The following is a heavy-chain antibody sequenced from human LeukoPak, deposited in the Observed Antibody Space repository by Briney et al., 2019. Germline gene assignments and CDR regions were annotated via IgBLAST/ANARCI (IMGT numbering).Heavy chain of an antibody. D-gene: IGHD6-6*01. CDR2: INHSGST. J-gene: IGHJ6*03. V-gene: IGHV4-34*01. Sequence: SETLSLTCAVYGGSFSGYYWSWIRQPPGKGLEWIGEINHSGSTNYNPSLKSRVTISVDTSKNQFSLKLSSVTAADTVVYYCARRSSSTIYYYYMDVWGKGTTVTVSS. CDR1: GGSFSGYY. CDR3: ARRSSSTIYYYYMDV.